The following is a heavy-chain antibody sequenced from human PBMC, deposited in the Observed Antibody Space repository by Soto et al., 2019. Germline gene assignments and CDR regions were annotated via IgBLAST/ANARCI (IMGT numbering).Heavy chain of an antibody. Sequence: WASVKVSCKASGYTFTSYGISWVRQAPGQGLEWMGWISAYNGNTNYAQKLQGRVTMTTDTSTSTAYMELRSLRSDDTAVYYCARGAGFRQRGYSSSLYYYGMDVWGQGTTVTVSS. V-gene: IGHV1-18*01. CDR3: ARGAGFRQRGYSSSLYYYGMDV. CDR2: ISAYNGNT. J-gene: IGHJ6*02. CDR1: GYTFTSYG. D-gene: IGHD5-18*01.